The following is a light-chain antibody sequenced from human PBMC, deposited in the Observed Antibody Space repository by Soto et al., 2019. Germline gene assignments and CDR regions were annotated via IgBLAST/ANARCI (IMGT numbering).Light chain of an antibody. CDR1: SSDVGSYNL. CDR3: SSNTSSSTRV. CDR2: EVS. V-gene: IGLV2-14*02. Sequence: QSVLTQPASVSGSPGQSITISCTGTSSDVGSYNLVSWYQQHPGKAPKLMIYEVSNRPSGVSNRFSGSKSDNTASLTISGLQAEDEADYYCSSNTSSSTRVFGTGTKVTVL. J-gene: IGLJ1*01.